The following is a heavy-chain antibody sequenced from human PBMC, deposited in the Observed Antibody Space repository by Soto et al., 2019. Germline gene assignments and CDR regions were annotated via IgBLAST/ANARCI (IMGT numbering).Heavy chain of an antibody. J-gene: IGHJ6*03. V-gene: IGHV4-59*08. CDR1: GGSISSYY. CDR2: IYYSGST. D-gene: IGHD6-13*01. Sequence: SETLSLTCTVSGGSISSYYWSWIRQPPGKGLEWIGYIYYSGSTNYNPSLKSRVTISVDTSKNQFSLKLSSVTAADTAVYYCARFKSKVSSSWSHYYYSYHYMDVWGKGTTVTVSS. CDR3: ARFKSKVSSSWSHYYYSYHYMDV.